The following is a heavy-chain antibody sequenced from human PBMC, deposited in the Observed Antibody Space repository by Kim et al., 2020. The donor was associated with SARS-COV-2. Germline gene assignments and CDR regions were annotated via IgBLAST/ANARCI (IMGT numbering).Heavy chain of an antibody. CDR2: ISGSGGST. J-gene: IGHJ3*02. Sequence: GGSLRLSCAASGFTFSSYAMSWVRQAPGKGLEWVSAISGSGGSTYYADSVKGRFTISRDNSKNTLYLQMNSLRAEDTAVYYCAKTHSSGYYYWGAFDIWGQGTMVTVSS. V-gene: IGHV3-23*01. CDR1: GFTFSSYA. D-gene: IGHD3-22*01. CDR3: AKTHSSGYYYWGAFDI.